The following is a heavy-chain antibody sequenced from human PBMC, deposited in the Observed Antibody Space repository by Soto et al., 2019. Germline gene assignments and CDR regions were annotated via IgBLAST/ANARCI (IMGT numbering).Heavy chain of an antibody. D-gene: IGHD4-17*01. Sequence: SETLSLTCVVSGGSISSGDYYWSWIRQPPGKGLEWIGYIYYSGSTYYNPSLKSRVTISVDTSKNQFSLKLSSVTAADTAVYYCAHKAGHDYGDYPYYYGMDVWGQGTTVTVSS. CDR3: AHKAGHDYGDYPYYYGMDV. CDR2: IYYSGST. J-gene: IGHJ6*02. V-gene: IGHV4-30-4*01. CDR1: GGSISSGDYY.